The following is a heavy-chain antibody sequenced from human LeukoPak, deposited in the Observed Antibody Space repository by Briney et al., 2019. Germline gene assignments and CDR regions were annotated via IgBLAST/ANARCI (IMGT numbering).Heavy chain of an antibody. Sequence: PGRSLRLSCAASGFVFSSYCMSWVRQAPGKGLEWVANIKQDGSEKYYVDSVKGRFTIPRDNAKNSLYLQMNSLRAEDTAVYYCARVDGRYYYYYGMDVWGQGTTVTVSS. CDR1: GFVFSSYC. J-gene: IGHJ6*02. CDR3: ARVDGRYYYYYGMDV. CDR2: IKQDGSEK. V-gene: IGHV3-7*04.